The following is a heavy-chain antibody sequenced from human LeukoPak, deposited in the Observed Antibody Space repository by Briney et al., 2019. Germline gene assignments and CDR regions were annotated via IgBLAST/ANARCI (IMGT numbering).Heavy chain of an antibody. CDR3: ARVPGGYDPGFDY. Sequence: SLRLSCAASGFTFDDYAMHWVRQAPGKGLEWVSGISWNSGSIGYADSVKGRFTISRDNAKNSLYLQMNSLRAEDTAVYYCARVPGGYDPGFDYWGQGTLVTVSS. J-gene: IGHJ4*02. CDR2: ISWNSGSI. V-gene: IGHV3-9*01. D-gene: IGHD5-12*01. CDR1: GFTFDDYA.